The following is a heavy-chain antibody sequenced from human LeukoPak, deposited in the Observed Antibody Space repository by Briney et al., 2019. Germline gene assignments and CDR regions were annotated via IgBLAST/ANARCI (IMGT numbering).Heavy chain of an antibody. J-gene: IGHJ4*02. CDR2: IYYSGST. CDR1: GGSISSYL. CDR3: ARGQYSGSCFDN. V-gene: IGHV4-59*01. Sequence: SETLSLTCTVSGGSISSYLWSWIRQPPREELEWIGYIYYSGSTNYNPSLKSRVTILVDTSKNQFSLKVSSVTAADTAVYYCARGQYSGSCFDNWGQGSLVTVSS. D-gene: IGHD1-26*01.